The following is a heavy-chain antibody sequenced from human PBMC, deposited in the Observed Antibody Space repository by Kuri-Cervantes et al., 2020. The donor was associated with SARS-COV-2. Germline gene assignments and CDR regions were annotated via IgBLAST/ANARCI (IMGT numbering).Heavy chain of an antibody. V-gene: IGHV3-23*01. CDR1: GFTFSSYA. D-gene: IGHD5-18*01. J-gene: IGHJ3*02. CDR3: AKVSVQLEFDAFDI. CDR2: ITGSGGST. Sequence: GESLKISCAASGFTFSSYAVSWVRQAPGKGLEWVSAITGSGGSTYYADSVRGRFTISRDNSKNTLYLQMNSLRAEDTAVYYCAKVSVQLEFDAFDIWGQGTMVTVSS.